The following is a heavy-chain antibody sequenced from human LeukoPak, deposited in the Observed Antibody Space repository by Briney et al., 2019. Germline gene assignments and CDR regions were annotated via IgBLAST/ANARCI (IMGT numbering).Heavy chain of an antibody. CDR1: GGSFSGYY. Sequence: SETLSLTCAVCGGSFSGYYWSWIRQPPGKGLEWIGEINHSGSTNYNPSLKSRVTISVDTSKNQFSLKLSSVTAADTAVYYCARVPSDYWGQGTLVTVSS. V-gene: IGHV4-34*01. CDR3: ARVPSDY. CDR2: INHSGST. J-gene: IGHJ4*02.